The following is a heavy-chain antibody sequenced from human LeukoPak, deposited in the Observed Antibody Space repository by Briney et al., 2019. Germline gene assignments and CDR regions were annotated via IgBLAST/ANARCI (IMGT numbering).Heavy chain of an antibody. Sequence: GGSLRLSCAASGFTVSSYSMNWVRQAPGKGLEWVSSISSSSSYIYYADSVKGRFTISRDNAKNSLYLQMNSLRAEDTAVYYCARDPSRIYYYYYMDVWGKGTTVTVSS. V-gene: IGHV3-21*01. D-gene: IGHD2-15*01. CDR3: ARDPSRIYYYYYMDV. CDR2: ISSSSSYI. J-gene: IGHJ6*03. CDR1: GFTVSSYS.